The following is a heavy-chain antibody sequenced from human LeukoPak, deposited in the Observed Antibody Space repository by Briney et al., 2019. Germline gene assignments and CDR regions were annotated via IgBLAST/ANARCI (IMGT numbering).Heavy chain of an antibody. J-gene: IGHJ4*02. V-gene: IGHV3-21*01. CDR2: ISSSSNYI. CDR3: ARRNEKTAFFFDS. Sequence: PGGSLRLSCTASGFTFSVYSMNWVRQAPGKGLEWVSSISSSSNYIYYADSVKGRFTISRDNAKNSLYLQMNSLRAEDTAVYYCARRNEKTAFFFDSWGPGTLVTVSS. CDR1: GFTFSVYS. D-gene: IGHD2/OR15-2a*01.